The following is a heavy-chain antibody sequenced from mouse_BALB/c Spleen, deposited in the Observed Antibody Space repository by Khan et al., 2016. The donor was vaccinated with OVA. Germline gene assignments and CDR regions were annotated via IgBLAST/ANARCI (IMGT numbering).Heavy chain of an antibody. CDR1: GYIFTSYW. D-gene: IGHD3-2*02. CDR3: AREEALYYFNY. CDR2: IYPGTDNT. J-gene: IGHJ2*01. V-gene: IGHV1S132*01. Sequence: QVQLQQSGAELVGPGTSVKLSCKTSGYIFTSYWIHWVKQRSGQGLEWIARIYPGTDNTYYNENLKDKATLTADKSSSTAYMQLSSLKSEDSAVYFCAREEALYYFNYWGQGTTLTVSS.